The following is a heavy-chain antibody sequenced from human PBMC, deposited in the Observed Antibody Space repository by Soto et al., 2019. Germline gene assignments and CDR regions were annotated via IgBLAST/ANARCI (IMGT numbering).Heavy chain of an antibody. V-gene: IGHV1-3*04. CDR2: INTANGNR. Sequence: ASVKVSCKASGYAFTRYGIHWVRQAPGQRLEWMGWINTANGNRKYAEKFQGRVTITRDTSASTADMELSGLRFEDTAVYYCARQDKSPFDYWGQGTLVTVSS. CDR3: ARQDKSPFDY. CDR1: GYAFTRYG. J-gene: IGHJ4*02.